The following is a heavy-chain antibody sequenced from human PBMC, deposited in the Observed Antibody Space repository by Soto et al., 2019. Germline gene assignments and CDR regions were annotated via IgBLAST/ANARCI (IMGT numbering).Heavy chain of an antibody. CDR3: ARALLYCSSTSCLNYYYGMDV. CDR2: INHSGST. Sequence: SETLSLTCAVYGGSFSGYYWSWIRQPPGKGLEWIGEINHSGSTNYNPSLKSRVTISVDTSKNQFSLKLSSVTAADTAVYYCARALLYCSSTSCLNYYYGMDVWGQGTTVTVSS. V-gene: IGHV4-34*01. D-gene: IGHD2-2*01. CDR1: GGSFSGYY. J-gene: IGHJ6*02.